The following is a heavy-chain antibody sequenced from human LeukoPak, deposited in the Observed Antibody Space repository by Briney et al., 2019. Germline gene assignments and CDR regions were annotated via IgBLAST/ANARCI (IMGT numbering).Heavy chain of an antibody. J-gene: IGHJ4*02. CDR3: ARRSWYCSGGSCWVYFDY. CDR1: GGSFSGYY. Sequence: SETLSLTCAVYGGSFSGYYWSWIRQPPGKGLEWIGEINHSGSTNYNPSLKSRVTISVDTSKNQFSLKLSSVTAADTAVYYCARRSWYCSGGSCWVYFDYWGQGTLVTVSS. D-gene: IGHD2-15*01. CDR2: INHSGST. V-gene: IGHV4-34*01.